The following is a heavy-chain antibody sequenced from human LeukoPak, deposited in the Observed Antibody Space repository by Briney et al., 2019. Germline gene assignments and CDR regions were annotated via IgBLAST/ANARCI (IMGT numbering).Heavy chain of an antibody. J-gene: IGHJ3*02. Sequence: GASVKVSCKASSYSFSSYGISWVRQAPGQGLEWMAWISAYNGNTNYAQKLQGRVTMTTDTSTSTAYMELRSLRSDDTAVYYCARDRGLGITMIVASIWGQGTMVTVSS. V-gene: IGHV1-18*01. CDR3: ARDRGLGITMIVASI. D-gene: IGHD3-22*01. CDR1: SYSFSSYG. CDR2: ISAYNGNT.